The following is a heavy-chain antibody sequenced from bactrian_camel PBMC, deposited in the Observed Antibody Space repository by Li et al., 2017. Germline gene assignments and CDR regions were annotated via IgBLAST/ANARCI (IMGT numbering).Heavy chain of an antibody. J-gene: IGHJ6*01. CDR1: GYTYSRHC. D-gene: IGHD6*01. CDR3: AADRYPYGGSWYETAFIRGRYKS. V-gene: IGHV3S67*01. CDR2: FDRDGTT. Sequence: VQLVESGGGSVQAGGSLRLSCVISGYTYSRHCMGWFRHAPGKEREGVAFFDRDGTTSYADSVKGRFTISKDNTKRTLYLQMNGLKPEDTAMYYCAADRYPYGGSWYETAFIRGRYKSWGQGTQVTVS.